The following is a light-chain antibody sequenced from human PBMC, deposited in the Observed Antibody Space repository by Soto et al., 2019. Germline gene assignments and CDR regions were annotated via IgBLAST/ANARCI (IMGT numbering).Light chain of an antibody. CDR2: SAS. CDR3: QKFNTAPLT. V-gene: IGKV1-27*01. CDR1: QDISVY. J-gene: IGKJ5*01. Sequence: DIQMTQSTSSLSASVGDRVTITCRASQDISVYLAWYQQKPGKVPKLLIYSASTLQSGVPSRFSGSGSGTDFTLTISSLQPEDVATYYCQKFNTAPLTFGQETRLEIK.